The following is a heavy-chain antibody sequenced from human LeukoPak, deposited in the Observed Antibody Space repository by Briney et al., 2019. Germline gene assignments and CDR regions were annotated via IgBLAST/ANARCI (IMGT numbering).Heavy chain of an antibody. J-gene: IGHJ4*02. CDR3: ARGVAATYGFPYYFDY. CDR1: GFTFSSYA. CDR2: ISYDGSNK. Sequence: PGRSLRLSCAASGFTFSSYAMHWVRQAPGKGLEWVAVISYDGSNKYYADSVKGRFTISRDNSMNTLYLQMNSLRAEDTAVYYCARGVAATYGFPYYFDYWGQGTLVTVSS. D-gene: IGHD2-15*01. V-gene: IGHV3-30*04.